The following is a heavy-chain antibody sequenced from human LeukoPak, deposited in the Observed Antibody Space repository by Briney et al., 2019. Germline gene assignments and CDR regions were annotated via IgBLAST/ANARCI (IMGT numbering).Heavy chain of an antibody. CDR1: GFTFSSYA. D-gene: IGHD3-3*01. CDR3: VRGQRAHVEWSNYMDV. CDR2: ISYDGSNK. Sequence: GGSLRLSCAASGFTFSSYAMHWVRQAPGKGLEWVAVISYDGSNKYYADSVKGRFTISRDNSKNTLYLQMNSLRNDDTAVYYCVRGQRAHVEWSNYMDVWGKGTTVIVSS. J-gene: IGHJ6*03. V-gene: IGHV3-30*04.